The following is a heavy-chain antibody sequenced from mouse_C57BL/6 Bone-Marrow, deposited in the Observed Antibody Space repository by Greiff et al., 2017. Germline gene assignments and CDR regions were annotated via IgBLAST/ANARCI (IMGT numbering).Heavy chain of an antibody. J-gene: IGHJ2*01. CDR3: AADGKFFDH. CDR2: ISSGSSTI. D-gene: IGHD2-1*01. Sequence: RVESGGGLVKPGGSLKLSCAASGFTFSDYGMHWVRQAPEKGLEWVAYISSGSSTIYYADTVTGRFTISRDNAKNTLFLQMTSLRSEDTAMYYCAADGKFFDHWGQGTTLTVSS. CDR1: GFTFSDYG. V-gene: IGHV5-17*01.